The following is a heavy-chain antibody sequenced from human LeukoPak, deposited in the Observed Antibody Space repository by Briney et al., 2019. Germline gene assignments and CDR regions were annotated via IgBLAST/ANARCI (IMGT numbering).Heavy chain of an antibody. D-gene: IGHD6-19*01. Sequence: PGGSLRLSCAASGFTVSSNYMSWVRQAPGKGLEWVANIKQDGSEKYYVDSVKGRFTISRDTAKNSLYLQMNSLRAEDTALYYCARVGAVAGTEDYWGQGTLVTVSS. V-gene: IGHV3-7*03. CDR1: GFTVSSNY. CDR2: IKQDGSEK. CDR3: ARVGAVAGTEDY. J-gene: IGHJ4*01.